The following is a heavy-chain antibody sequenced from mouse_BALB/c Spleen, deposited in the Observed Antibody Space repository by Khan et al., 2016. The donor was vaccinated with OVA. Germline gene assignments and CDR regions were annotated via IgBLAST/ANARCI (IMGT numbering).Heavy chain of an antibody. D-gene: IGHD2-1*01. CDR2: INPHIGET. J-gene: IGHJ2*01. V-gene: IGHV1-20*02. Sequence: VQLQQSGPELVKPGASVKISCKASGYSFTGYFMNWVMQSHGKSLEWIGRINPHIGETFYNPKFKGKATLTVDESSSTAHMELRSLSSEDSAVYYCSRIYRRDFDYWGQGTTLTVAS. CDR3: SRIYRRDFDY. CDR1: GYSFTGYF.